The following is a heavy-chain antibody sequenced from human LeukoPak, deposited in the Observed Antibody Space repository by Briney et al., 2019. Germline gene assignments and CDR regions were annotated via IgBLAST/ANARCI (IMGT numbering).Heavy chain of an antibody. CDR1: GYTFTSYG. CDR3: ARIYGWTTSGTYELTDY. Sequence: ASVKVSCKASGYTFTSYGISWVRQAPGQGLEWMGRINPNSGATNCAQKFQDKVTMTRDTSITTAYMELRSLTSDDTAIYYCARIYGWTTSGTYELTDYWGQGTLVTVSS. CDR2: INPNSGAT. J-gene: IGHJ4*02. V-gene: IGHV1-2*06. D-gene: IGHD1-26*01.